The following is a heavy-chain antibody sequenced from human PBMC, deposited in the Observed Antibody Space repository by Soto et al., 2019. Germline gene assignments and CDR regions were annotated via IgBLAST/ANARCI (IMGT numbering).Heavy chain of an antibody. CDR3: ARLAVISGWSEYFDY. V-gene: IGHV4-59*08. J-gene: IGHJ4*02. Sequence: SETLSLTCTVSGGSISSYYWSWIRQPPGKGLEWIGYIYYSGSTNYNPSLKSRVTISVDTSKNQFSLKLSSVTAADTAVYYCARLAVISGWSEYFDYWGQGTLVTVSS. CDR2: IYYSGST. CDR1: GGSISSYY. D-gene: IGHD6-19*01.